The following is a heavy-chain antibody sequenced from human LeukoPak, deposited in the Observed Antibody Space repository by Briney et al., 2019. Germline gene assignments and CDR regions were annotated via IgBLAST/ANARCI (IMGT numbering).Heavy chain of an antibody. V-gene: IGHV3-73*01. CDR1: GFTFSDSA. Sequence: GGSLRLSCAASGFTFSDSAMHWVRQASGKGLEWVGRIRSKANSYATAYAASVKGRFTISRDDSKNTAYLQMNSLRAEDTAVYYCAKNGYSGWWGRATWYYYYMDVWGKGTTVTISS. CDR2: IRSKANSYAT. D-gene: IGHD6-19*01. J-gene: IGHJ6*03. CDR3: AKNGYSGWWGRATWYYYYMDV.